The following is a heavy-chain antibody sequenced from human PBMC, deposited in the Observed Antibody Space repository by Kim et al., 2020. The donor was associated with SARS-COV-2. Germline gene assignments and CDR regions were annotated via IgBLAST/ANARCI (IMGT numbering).Heavy chain of an antibody. D-gene: IGHD2-2*02. CDR3: TRDYIVVVPSAIFSAVHYYGMDV. CDR2: IRSKAHGGTT. J-gene: IGHJ6*02. V-gene: IGHV3-49*04. CDR1: GFTFGDYT. Sequence: GGSLRLSCTASGFTFGDYTMSWVRQAPGKGLEWVGFIRSKAHGGTTEYAASAKGRFTISRDDSKSIAYLQMNSLKTEDTAVYYCTRDYIVVVPSAIFSAVHYYGMDVWGQGTTVTVSS.